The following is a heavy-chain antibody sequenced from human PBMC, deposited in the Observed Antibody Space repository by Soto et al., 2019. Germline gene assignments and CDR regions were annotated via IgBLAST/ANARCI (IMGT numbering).Heavy chain of an antibody. Sequence: SETLSLTCTVSVGSISSCGYSWSWIRQPPGKGLEWIGYIYHSGSTYYNPSLKSRVTISVDTSKNQFSLKLSSVTAADTAVYYCARYCTNGVCDYYGMDVWGQGTTVTVSS. CDR1: VGSISSCGYS. J-gene: IGHJ6*02. V-gene: IGHV4-30-2*02. CDR2: IYHSGST. D-gene: IGHD2-8*01. CDR3: ARYCTNGVCDYYGMDV.